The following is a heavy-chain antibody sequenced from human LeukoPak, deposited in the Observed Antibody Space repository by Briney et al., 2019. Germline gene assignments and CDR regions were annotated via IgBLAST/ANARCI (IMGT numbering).Heavy chain of an antibody. CDR2: ISSSGSTI. CDR1: GFTFSDYY. J-gene: IGHJ4*02. CDR3: AKKAAAGEYFDY. D-gene: IGHD6-13*01. Sequence: GGSLRLSCAASGFTFSDYYMSWIRQAPGKGLEWVSYISSSGSTIYYADSVKGRFTISRDNAKNSLYLQMNSLRAEDTAIYYCAKKAAAGEYFDYWGQGTLVTVSS. V-gene: IGHV3-11*01.